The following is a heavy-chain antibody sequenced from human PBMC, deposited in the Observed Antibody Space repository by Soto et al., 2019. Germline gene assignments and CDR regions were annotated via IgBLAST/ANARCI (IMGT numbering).Heavy chain of an antibody. J-gene: IGHJ6*02. V-gene: IGHV1-18*01. CDR3: ARGGNNYYYYGMDV. CDR1: GYTFSSYG. CDR2: TSAYNGKT. Sequence: ASVKVSCKASGYTFSSYGITWVRQAPGQGLEWMGWTSAYNGKTNYAQKLQGRVTMTTDTSTSTAYMELRSLRSDDTAVHYCARGGNNYYYYGMDVWGQGTTVTVSS.